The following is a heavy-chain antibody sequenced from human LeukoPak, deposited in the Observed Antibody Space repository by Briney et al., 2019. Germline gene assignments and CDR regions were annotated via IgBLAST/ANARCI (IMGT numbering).Heavy chain of an antibody. CDR2: ISGSGGST. D-gene: IGHD1-1*01. Sequence: GGSLRLSCAASGFTFSSYAMSWVRQAPGKGLEWVSAISGSGGSTYYADSVKGRFTISRDNSKNTLYLQMNSLRAEDTAVYYCARDFDNWNDGYWGQGTLVTVSS. CDR1: GFTFSSYA. J-gene: IGHJ4*02. V-gene: IGHV3-23*01. CDR3: ARDFDNWNDGY.